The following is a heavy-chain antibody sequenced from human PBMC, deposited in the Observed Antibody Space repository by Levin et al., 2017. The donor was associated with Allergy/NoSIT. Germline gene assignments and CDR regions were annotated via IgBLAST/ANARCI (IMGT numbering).Heavy chain of an antibody. V-gene: IGHV3-73*01. CDR3: VRHVDGSSWLD. CDR1: GFTFSGSA. Sequence: GESLKISCAASGFTFSGSAMHWVRQASGKGLEWIGRIRSKAHSYATAYGASMKDRFTISRDDSKNTAYLQVNSLNTEDAAVYYCVRHVDGSSWLDWGKGTLVTVSS. CDR2: IRSKAHSYAT. D-gene: IGHD6-13*01. J-gene: IGHJ4*02.